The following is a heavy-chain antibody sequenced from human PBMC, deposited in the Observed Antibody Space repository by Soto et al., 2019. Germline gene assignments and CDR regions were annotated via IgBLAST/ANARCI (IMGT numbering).Heavy chain of an antibody. CDR1: GVTFSSYA. V-gene: IGHV1-69*06. J-gene: IGHJ4*02. CDR3: ASNTYYYDSSGSRFDY. Sequence: GASVKVSCKASGVTFSSYAISWVRQAPGQGLEWMGGIIPIFGTANYAQKFQGRVTITADKSTSTAYMELSSLRSEDTAVYYCASNTYYYDSSGSRFDYWGQGTLVTVSS. D-gene: IGHD3-22*01. CDR2: IIPIFGTA.